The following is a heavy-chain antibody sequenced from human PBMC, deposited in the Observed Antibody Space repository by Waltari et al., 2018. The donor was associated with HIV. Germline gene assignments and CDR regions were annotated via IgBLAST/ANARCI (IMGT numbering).Heavy chain of an antibody. CDR2: ISRSGTI. CDR3: SRTCEF. CDR1: GFIFSNYD. J-gene: IGHJ3*01. D-gene: IGHD2-21*01. V-gene: IGHV3-48*01. Sequence: VQLVESGGDLVQPGGSLRLSCTASGFIFSNYDMNWVRQAPGRGLEWISYISRSGTIYYADSVMGRFIISRDNAKNSLYLDITSLRAEDTAVYYCSRTCEFWGQGTMVAVSS.